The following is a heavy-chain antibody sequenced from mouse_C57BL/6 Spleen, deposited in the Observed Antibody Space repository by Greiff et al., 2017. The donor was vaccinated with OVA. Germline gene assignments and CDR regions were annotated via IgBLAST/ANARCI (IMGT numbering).Heavy chain of an antibody. CDR3: ARGTTVVTYWYFDV. D-gene: IGHD1-1*01. V-gene: IGHV1-52*01. J-gene: IGHJ1*03. CDR2: IDPSDSET. Sequence: QVQLQQSGAELVRPGSSVKLSCKASGYTFTSYWMHWVKQRPIQGLEWIGNIDPSDSETHYNQKFKDKATLTVDKSSSTAYMQLSSLTSEDSAVYYCARGTTVVTYWYFDVWGTGTTVTVSS. CDR1: GYTFTSYW.